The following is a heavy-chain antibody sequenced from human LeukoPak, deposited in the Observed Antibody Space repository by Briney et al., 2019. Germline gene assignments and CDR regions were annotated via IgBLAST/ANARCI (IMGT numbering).Heavy chain of an antibody. D-gene: IGHD4-17*01. CDR3: ARSTTVTLQSFDY. CDR1: GFTFSSYG. J-gene: IGHJ4*02. Sequence: QPGRSLILSCAASGFTFSSYGMHWVRQAPGKGLEWVAVIWYDGSNENYADSVKGRFTISRDNSKNTLYLQMNSLRVEDTAVYYCARSTTVTLQSFDYWGQGALVTVSS. CDR2: IWYDGSNE. V-gene: IGHV3-33*01.